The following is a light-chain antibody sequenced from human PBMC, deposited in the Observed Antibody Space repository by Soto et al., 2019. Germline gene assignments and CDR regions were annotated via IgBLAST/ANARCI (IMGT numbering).Light chain of an antibody. J-gene: IGLJ1*01. V-gene: IGLV2-14*03. CDR3: SSYTTSNTRQIV. CDR1: SSDVGGYNY. Sequence: QSALTQPASVSGSPGQSITISCTGTSSDVGGYNYVSWYQHHPGKAPTLMIFDVSNRPSGVSNRFSGSKSGNTASLTISGLQPEDEADYYCSSYTTSNTRQIVFGTGTKLTVL. CDR2: DVS.